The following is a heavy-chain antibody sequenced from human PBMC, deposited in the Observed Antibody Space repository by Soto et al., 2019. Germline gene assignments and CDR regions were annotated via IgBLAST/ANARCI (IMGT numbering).Heavy chain of an antibody. J-gene: IGHJ6*02. CDR2: IIPMFGTA. D-gene: IGHD6-19*01. CDR1: GGTFSTYA. Sequence: QVQLVQSGAEVKKPGSSVKVSCKASGGTFSTYAINWVRQAPGQGLEWMGGIIPMFGTAEYAQKFQGRVTIVADELTGTAYMELSSLRSEDTAVYYCARGRSRPRGTSSGWQTGYYYYGMDVWGQGTTVTVSS. V-gene: IGHV1-69*01. CDR3: ARGRSRPRGTSSGWQTGYYYYGMDV.